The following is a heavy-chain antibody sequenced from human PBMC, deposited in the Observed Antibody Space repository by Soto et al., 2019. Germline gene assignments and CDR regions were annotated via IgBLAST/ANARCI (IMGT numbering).Heavy chain of an antibody. CDR1: GFTFSSYX. Sequence: GGSLRLSCXASGFTFSSYXMHXXRQATGKGLEWVSAIGTAGDTYYPGSVKGRFTISRENAKNSLYLQMNSLRAEDTAVYYCARCGNSYYYYYGMDVWGQGTTVTVSS. CDR3: ARCGNSYYYYYGMDV. V-gene: IGHV3-13*01. J-gene: IGHJ6*02. D-gene: IGHD2-21*02. CDR2: IGTAGDT.